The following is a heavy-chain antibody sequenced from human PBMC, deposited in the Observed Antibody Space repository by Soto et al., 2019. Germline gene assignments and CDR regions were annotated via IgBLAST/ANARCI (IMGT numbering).Heavy chain of an antibody. V-gene: IGHV3-30*18. CDR2: ISNDGSNE. Sequence: PGGSLRLSCAASGFKFSGYAMSWVRQAPGKGLEWVARISNDGSNEYYVDSVKGRFTISRDNSKNTLYLQMDSLRAEDTAVYYCAKGEVRGIIPSYFDYWGLGTLVTVSS. CDR1: GFKFSGYA. D-gene: IGHD3-10*01. CDR3: AKGEVRGIIPSYFDY. J-gene: IGHJ4*02.